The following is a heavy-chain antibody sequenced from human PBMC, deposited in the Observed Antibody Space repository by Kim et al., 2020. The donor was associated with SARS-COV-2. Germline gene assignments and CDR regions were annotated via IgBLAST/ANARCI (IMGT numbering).Heavy chain of an antibody. J-gene: IGHJ4*02. D-gene: IGHD1-26*01. CDR2: IYYSGST. CDR1: GGSISSYY. V-gene: IGHV4-59*13. Sequence: SETLSLTCTVSGGSISSYYWSWIRQPPGKGLEWIGYIYYSGSTNYNPSLKSRVTISVDTSKNQFSLKLSSVTAADTAVYYCARDRGWELPSYYFDYWGQGTLVTVSS. CDR3: ARDRGWELPSYYFDY.